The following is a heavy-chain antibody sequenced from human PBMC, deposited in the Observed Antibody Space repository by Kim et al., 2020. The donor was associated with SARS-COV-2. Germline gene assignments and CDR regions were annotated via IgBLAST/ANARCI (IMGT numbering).Heavy chain of an antibody. Sequence: SETLSLTCTVSGGSISSSSYYWGWIRQPPGKGLEWIGSIYYSGSTYYNPSLKSRVTISVDTSKNQFSLKLSSVTAADTAVYYCARRRATIFGPVTTFDI. D-gene: IGHD3-3*01. CDR2: IYYSGST. CDR1: GGSISSSSYY. V-gene: IGHV4-39*01. J-gene: IGHJ3*02. CDR3: ARRRATIFGPVTTFDI.